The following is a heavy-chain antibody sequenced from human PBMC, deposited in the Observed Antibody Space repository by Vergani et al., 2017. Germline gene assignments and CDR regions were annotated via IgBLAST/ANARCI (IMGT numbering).Heavy chain of an antibody. Sequence: QVQLQESGPGLVKPSETLSLTCTVSGGSISSYYWSWIRQPAGKGLEWIGRIYTSGSTNYNPSLKSRVTISVDTSKNQFSLKLSSVTAADTAVYYCAGASSGWFGRRYYFDYWGQGTLVTVSS. D-gene: IGHD6-19*01. CDR1: GGSISSYY. J-gene: IGHJ4*02. CDR3: AGASSGWFGRRYYFDY. CDR2: IYTSGST. V-gene: IGHV4-4*07.